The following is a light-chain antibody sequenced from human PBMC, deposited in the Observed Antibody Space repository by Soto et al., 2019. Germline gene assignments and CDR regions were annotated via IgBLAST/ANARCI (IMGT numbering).Light chain of an antibody. CDR3: QQHSNWPPAIT. CDR1: QSVSSY. CDR2: DAS. J-gene: IGKJ5*01. Sequence: IVLTQSPATLSLPPGERATLSCRASQSVSSYLAWYQQKPGQAPSLLSYDASNRATGIPARFSGSASGTDFTLTISSLEPEHFAVYYCQQHSNWPPAITFGQGTRLEIK. V-gene: IGKV3-11*01.